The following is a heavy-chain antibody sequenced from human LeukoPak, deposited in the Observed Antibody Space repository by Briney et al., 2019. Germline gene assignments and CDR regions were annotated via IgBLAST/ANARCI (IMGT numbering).Heavy chain of an antibody. J-gene: IGHJ4*02. V-gene: IGHV4-34*01. D-gene: IGHD1-26*01. CDR2: INHSGST. CDR3: ARGQSGSYYDFDY. Sequence: SETLSLTCAVYGGSFSGYYWSWIRQPPGKGLEWIGEINHSGSTNYNPSLKSRVTISVDTSKNQFSLKLSSVTAADTAVYYCARGQSGSYYDFDYWGQGTLVTVSS. CDR1: GGSFSGYY.